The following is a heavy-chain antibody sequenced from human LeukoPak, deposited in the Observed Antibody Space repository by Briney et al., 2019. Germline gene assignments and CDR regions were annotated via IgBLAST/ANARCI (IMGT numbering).Heavy chain of an antibody. CDR2: IYPGDSDT. CDR1: GYNFTSYW. Sequence: GGSLKISCKGSGYNFTSYWIGWVRQVPGKGLEWMGIIYPGDSDTRYSPSFQGQVTISADRSISTAYLQWSSLKASDTAMYYCARPVDSSGTQYFQHWGQGTLVTVSS. CDR3: ARPVDSSGTQYFQH. V-gene: IGHV5-51*01. D-gene: IGHD3-22*01. J-gene: IGHJ1*01.